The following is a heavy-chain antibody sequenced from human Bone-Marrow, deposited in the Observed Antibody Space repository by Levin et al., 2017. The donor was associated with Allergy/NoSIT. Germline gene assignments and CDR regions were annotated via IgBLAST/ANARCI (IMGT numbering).Heavy chain of an antibody. Sequence: GGSLRLSCAASGFVFTNAWMNWVRQAPGKGLEWVARIKSQTDGGTIDYASPVRGRFTISRDDSKKILHLQMDSLKTEDTAVYFCTTDRGHYGNYDDYWGQGTLVTVSS. CDR2: IKSQTDGGTI. CDR3: TTDRGHYGNYDDY. CDR1: GFVFTNAW. J-gene: IGHJ4*02. V-gene: IGHV3-15*01. D-gene: IGHD4-11*01.